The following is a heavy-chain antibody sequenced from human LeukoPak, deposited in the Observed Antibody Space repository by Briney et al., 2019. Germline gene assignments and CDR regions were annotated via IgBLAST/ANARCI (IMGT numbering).Heavy chain of an antibody. J-gene: IGHJ3*02. CDR2: IYYSGST. V-gene: IGHV4-59*01. D-gene: IGHD6-19*01. CDR3: ARAGVAVAGYAFDI. Sequence: SGTLSLTCTVSGGSISSYYWSWIRQPPGKGLEWIGYIYYSGSTNYNPSLKSRVTISVDTSKNQFSLKLSSVTAADTAVYYCARAGVAVAGYAFDIWGQGTMVTVSS. CDR1: GGSISSYY.